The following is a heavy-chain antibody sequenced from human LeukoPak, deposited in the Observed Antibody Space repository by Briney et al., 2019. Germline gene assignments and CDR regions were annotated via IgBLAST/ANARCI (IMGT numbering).Heavy chain of an antibody. CDR3: AKSMTLQWRGFFYL. J-gene: IGHJ2*01. CDR2: ISYDGGNY. CDR1: GFTFSSYT. Sequence: PARSLRLSCAASGFTFSSYTIHWVRQAPGKGLEWVALISYDGGNYYYADSVKGRFTISRDNAKNTVYLQMNSLRPDDTAIYYCAKSMTLQWRGFFYLWGRGTHVTVSS. D-gene: IGHD6-19*01. V-gene: IGHV3-30*04.